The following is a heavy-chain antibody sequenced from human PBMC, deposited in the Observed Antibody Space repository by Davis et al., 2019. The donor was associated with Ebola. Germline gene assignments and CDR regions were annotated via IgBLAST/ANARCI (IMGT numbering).Heavy chain of an antibody. CDR2: ISYSGST. J-gene: IGHJ4*02. CDR1: GGSISSGDYY. D-gene: IGHD3-22*01. CDR3: ATGRKYYYDSSETLFDY. Sequence: PSETLSLTCTVSGGSISSGDYYWSWIRQPPGKGLEWIGYISYSGSTYYNPSLKSRVTISVDTSKNQFSLKLSSVTAADTAVYYCATGRKYYYDSSETLFDYWGQGTLVTVSS. V-gene: IGHV4-30-4*01.